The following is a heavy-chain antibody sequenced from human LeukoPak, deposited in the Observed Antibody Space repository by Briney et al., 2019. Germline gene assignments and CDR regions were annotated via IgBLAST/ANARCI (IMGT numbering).Heavy chain of an antibody. CDR1: GFTFSDVY. CDR3: VRGFKV. CDR2: ISGTGANA. V-gene: IGHV3-11*04. J-gene: IGHJ1*01. Sequence: SGGSLRLSCAAFGFTFSDVYMTWVRQAPGKGLEWLSFISGTGANALHADSVRDRFSISRGNDKSVLYIQMNSLRAEDTAVYYCVRGFKVWGQGTLVTVSS.